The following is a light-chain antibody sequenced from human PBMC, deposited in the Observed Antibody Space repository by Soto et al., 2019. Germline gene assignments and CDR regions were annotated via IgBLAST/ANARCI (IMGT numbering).Light chain of an antibody. J-gene: IGKJ4*01. CDR2: DAS. V-gene: IGKV3-11*01. Sequence: EIVLTQSPATLSLSPGERATLSCRASQDINKYLAWFQHKPGQAPRLLIFDASNEAAGIPARFSGSGSGTDFTLTISSLDPEDFAVYYCQQRKAWPLTFGGGTKVDIK. CDR3: QQRKAWPLT. CDR1: QDINKY.